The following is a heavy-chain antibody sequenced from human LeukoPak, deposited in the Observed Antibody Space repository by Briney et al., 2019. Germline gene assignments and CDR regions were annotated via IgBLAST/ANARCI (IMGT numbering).Heavy chain of an antibody. CDR3: AGEPMVRGPYNWFDP. J-gene: IGHJ5*02. Sequence: SQTLSLTCAISGDGVSSNSAAWNWIRQSPSRGLEWLGRTYYRSKWYNDYAVSVKSRITINPDTSKNQSSLQLNSVTPEDTAVYYCAGEPMVRGPYNWFDPWGQGTLVTVSS. V-gene: IGHV6-1*01. D-gene: IGHD3-10*01. CDR2: TYYRSKWYN. CDR1: GDGVSSNSAA.